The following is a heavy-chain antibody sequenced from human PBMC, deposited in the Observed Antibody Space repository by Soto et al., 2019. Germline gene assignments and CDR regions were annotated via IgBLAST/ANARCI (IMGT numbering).Heavy chain of an antibody. D-gene: IGHD3-16*01. J-gene: IGHJ5*02. V-gene: IGHV4-34*01. CDR1: GGSFSGYY. CDR3: ASYNDDDTTEFDT. Sequence: SETLSLTCAVYGGSFSGYYWSWIRQPPGKGLEWIGEINHSGSTNYNPSLKSRVTISVDTSKNQFSLKLSSVTAADTAVYYCASYNDDDTTEFDTLGQETLLTISA. CDR2: INHSGST.